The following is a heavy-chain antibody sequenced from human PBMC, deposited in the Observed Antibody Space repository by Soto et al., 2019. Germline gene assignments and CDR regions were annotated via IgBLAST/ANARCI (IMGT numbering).Heavy chain of an antibody. CDR3: VRYCSTTLCNGVATRTFDY. J-gene: IGHJ4*02. V-gene: IGHV3-48*03. Sequence: LRLSCAASRFTFSTYEMNWVRQAPGKGLEWVSYISTSGSTAYYADSVKGRFTISRDNTRNSLYLQMNSLRDEDTALYYCVRYCSTTLCNGVATRTFDYWGQGTLVTVSS. D-gene: IGHD2-2*01. CDR1: RFTFSTYE. CDR2: ISTSGSTA.